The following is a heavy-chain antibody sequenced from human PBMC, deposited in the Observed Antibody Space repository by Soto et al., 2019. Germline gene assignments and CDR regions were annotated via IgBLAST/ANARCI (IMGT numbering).Heavy chain of an antibody. V-gene: IGHV3-30*04. CDR3: ARDAYGMDV. CDR2: ISYDGRNK. CDR1: GFIFSTYA. Sequence: QVHLVESGGGVVQPGRSLRLSCAASGFIFSTYAMHWVRQAPGKGLEWVAFISYDGRNKYYADSVKGRFTISRDNSKNTLHLQMDSLRTEDTAVYYCARDAYGMDVWGQGTTVTVSS. J-gene: IGHJ6*02.